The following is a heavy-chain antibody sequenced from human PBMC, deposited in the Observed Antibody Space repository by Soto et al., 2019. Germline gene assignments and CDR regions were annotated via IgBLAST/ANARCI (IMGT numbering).Heavy chain of an antibody. Sequence: EVQLVESGGGLVKPGGSLRLSCEASGFTFRSYSMNWVRQAPGKGLEWVSSISTTSSYIYYGDSVKGRFTISRDNSKNSQLLQMNSRRAEDTAIYYCAREGDDYGDYKRAFDIWGQGTTVTVSS. CDR3: AREGDDYGDYKRAFDI. J-gene: IGHJ3*02. D-gene: IGHD4-17*01. V-gene: IGHV3-21*01. CDR1: GFTFRSYS. CDR2: ISTTSSYI.